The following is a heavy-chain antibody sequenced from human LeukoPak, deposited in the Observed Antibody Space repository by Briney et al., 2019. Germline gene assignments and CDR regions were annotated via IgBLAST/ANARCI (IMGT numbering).Heavy chain of an antibody. V-gene: IGHV6-1*01. Sequence: SQTLSLTCAISGDSVSSKSGAWNWIRQSPSRGLEWLGRTYYRSKWYNTYAESVESRITINPDTSKNQFSLHLNSVIPEDTAVYYCASSRHVAGTPIYYFDYWGQGTLVTVSS. J-gene: IGHJ4*02. CDR3: ASSRHVAGTPIYYFDY. D-gene: IGHD1-14*01. CDR1: GDSVSSKSGA. CDR2: TYYRSKWYN.